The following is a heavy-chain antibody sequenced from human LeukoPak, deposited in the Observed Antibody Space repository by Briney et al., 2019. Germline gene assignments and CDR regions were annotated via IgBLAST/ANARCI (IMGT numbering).Heavy chain of an antibody. J-gene: IGHJ6*03. CDR3: AREGPAYYDFWSGSYYYYMDV. CDR2: INHSGST. D-gene: IGHD3-3*01. V-gene: IGHV4-34*01. Sequence: SETLSLNCAVYGGSFSGYYWSWIRQPPGKGLEWIGEINHSGSTNYNPSLKSRVTISVDTSKNQFSLKLSSVTAADTAVYYCAREGPAYYDFWSGSYYYYMDVWGKGTTVTVSS. CDR1: GGSFSGYY.